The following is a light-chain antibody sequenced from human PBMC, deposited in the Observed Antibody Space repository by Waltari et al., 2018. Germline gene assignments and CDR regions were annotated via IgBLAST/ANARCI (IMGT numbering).Light chain of an antibody. CDR2: DAS. CDR3: QKYGTLPAT. J-gene: IGKJ1*01. V-gene: IGKV3-20*01. Sequence: EIVLTQSPGTLSLSPGERATLSCRASQSVSRTLAWYQQKPGQAPRLLIYDASTRATGIPDRFSGSGSGTDFSLTISRVEPEEFAVYYCQKYGTLPATFGQGTKVEIK. CDR1: QSVSRT.